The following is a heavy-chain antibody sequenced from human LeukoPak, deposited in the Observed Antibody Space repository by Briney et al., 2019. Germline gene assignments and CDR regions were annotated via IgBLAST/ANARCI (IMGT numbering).Heavy chain of an antibody. CDR1: GITLSNYG. D-gene: IGHD3-22*01. V-gene: IGHV3-23*01. Sequence: GGSLRLSCAVSGITLSNYGMSWVRQAPGKGLEWVAGISDSGGSTNYADSVKGRFTISRDNPKNTLFLQMNSLRAGDTAVYFCAKRGVVIRVILVGFHKEAYYFDSWGQGALVTVSS. CDR3: AKRGVVIRVILVGFHKEAYYFDS. CDR2: ISDSGGST. J-gene: IGHJ4*02.